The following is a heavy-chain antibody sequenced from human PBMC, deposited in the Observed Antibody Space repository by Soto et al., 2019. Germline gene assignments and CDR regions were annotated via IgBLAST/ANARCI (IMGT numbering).Heavy chain of an antibody. V-gene: IGHV3-66*01. CDR1: GFTVSSNY. CDR3: VLEVRAKSFDH. J-gene: IGHJ4*02. Sequence: GGSLRLSCAASGFTVSSNYMSWVRQAPGEGLEWVSIIYSGGSTHYADSVKGRFTISRDNSENTLFLQMSSLRAEDTAVYYCVLEVRAKSFDHWGQGTLVTVSS. CDR2: IYSGGST.